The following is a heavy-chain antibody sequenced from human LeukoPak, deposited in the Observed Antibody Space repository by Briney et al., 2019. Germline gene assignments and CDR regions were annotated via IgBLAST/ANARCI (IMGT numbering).Heavy chain of an antibody. V-gene: IGHV4-34*01. D-gene: IGHD3-3*01. CDR2: INHSGST. Sequence: SETLSLTCAVYGGSFSGYYWSWIRQPPGKGLEWIGEINHSGSTNYNPSLKSRVTISVDTSKNQFSLKLSSVTAADTAVYYCARVISPLDFWSGYALYYFDYWGQGTLVTVSS. CDR1: GGSFSGYY. CDR3: ARVISPLDFWSGYALYYFDY. J-gene: IGHJ4*02.